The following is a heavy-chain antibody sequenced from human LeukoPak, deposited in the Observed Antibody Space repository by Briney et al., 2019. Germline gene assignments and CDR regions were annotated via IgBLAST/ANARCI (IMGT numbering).Heavy chain of an antibody. CDR2: IFYSGST. CDR1: GASISNYY. D-gene: IGHD6-19*01. J-gene: IGHJ4*02. Sequence: SETLSLTCTVSGASISNYYWSWIRQPPGKGLEWIGYIFYSGSTSFNPSLESRVTISVDTSKNQFSLRLTSVTAADTAVYYCARHPFSESFDYWGQGALVTVS. CDR3: ARHPFSESFDY. V-gene: IGHV4-59*08.